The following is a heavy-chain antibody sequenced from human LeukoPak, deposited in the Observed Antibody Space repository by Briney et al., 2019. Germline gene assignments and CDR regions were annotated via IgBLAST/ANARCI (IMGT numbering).Heavy chain of an antibody. V-gene: IGHV3-23*01. D-gene: IGHD5-12*01. J-gene: IGHJ4*02. CDR2: ISGSGGST. Sequence: GGSLRLSCAASGFTFSSYGMSWVRQAPGKGLEWVSAISGSGGSTCYADSVKGRFTISRDNSKNTLYLQMNSLRAEDTAVYYCAQGGYSGYAFDYWGQGTLVTVSS. CDR1: GFTFSSYG. CDR3: AQGGYSGYAFDY.